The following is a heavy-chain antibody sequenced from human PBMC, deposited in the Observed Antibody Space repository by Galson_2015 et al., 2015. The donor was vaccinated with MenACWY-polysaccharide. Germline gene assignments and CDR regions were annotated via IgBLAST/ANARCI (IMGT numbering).Heavy chain of an antibody. Sequence: SVKVSCKASGYTFTSYAIHWVRQAPGQRLEWMGWINIGNYNTKYSQTFQGRLTITRGTSANTAYMELNSLRSEDTAVYYCARGSKGGYNYGFFDYWGQGTLVTVSS. CDR2: INIGNYNT. V-gene: IGHV1-3*04. D-gene: IGHD5-18*01. CDR3: ARGSKGGYNYGFFDY. J-gene: IGHJ4*02. CDR1: GYTFTSYA.